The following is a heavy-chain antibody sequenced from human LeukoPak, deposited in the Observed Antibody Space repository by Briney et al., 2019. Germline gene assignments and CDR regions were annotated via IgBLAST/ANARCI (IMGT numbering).Heavy chain of an antibody. J-gene: IGHJ3*02. Sequence: GGSLRLSCAASGFIFDDHAMHWVRQAPGKGLEWVSGISWNSDSIGYVDSVNGRFTISRDNTRNSLYLQMNSLRPEDTALYYCAKDISSSGYDAFDIWGQGTMVTVSS. CDR2: ISWNSDSI. CDR3: AKDISSSGYDAFDI. CDR1: GFIFDDHA. D-gene: IGHD3-22*01. V-gene: IGHV3-9*01.